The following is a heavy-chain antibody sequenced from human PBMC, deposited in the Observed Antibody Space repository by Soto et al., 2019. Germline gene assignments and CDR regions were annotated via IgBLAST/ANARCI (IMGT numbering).Heavy chain of an antibody. CDR3: AKSTSTSYSYMDV. D-gene: IGHD2-2*01. CDR2: ISASGGST. V-gene: IGHV3-23*01. J-gene: IGHJ6*03. Sequence: EVQLLESGGGLVQPGGSLRLSCAASGFTFSSYAMSWVRQAPGKGLEWVSTISASGGSTYYADSVKGRFTISRDNSKNTLYLQINSLRAEDTAVYYCAKSTSTSYSYMDVWGKGTTVTVSS. CDR1: GFTFSSYA.